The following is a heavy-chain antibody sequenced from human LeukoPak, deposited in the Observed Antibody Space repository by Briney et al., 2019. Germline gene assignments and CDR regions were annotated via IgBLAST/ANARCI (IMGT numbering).Heavy chain of an antibody. CDR3: ASRFSSSSGFDP. V-gene: IGHV4-34*01. CDR1: GGSFSGYY. Sequence: SETLSLTCAVYGGSFSGYYWSWIRQPPGKGLEWIGEINHSGSTNYNPSLKSRVTISVDTSKNQFSLKPSSVTAADTAVYYCASRFSSSSGFDPWGQGTLVTVSS. D-gene: IGHD6-6*01. CDR2: INHSGST. J-gene: IGHJ5*02.